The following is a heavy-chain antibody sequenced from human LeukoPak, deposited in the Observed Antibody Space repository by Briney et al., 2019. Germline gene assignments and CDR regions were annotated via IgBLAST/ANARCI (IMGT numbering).Heavy chain of an antibody. D-gene: IGHD2-15*01. CDR1: GGSISSYY. V-gene: IGHV4-59*01. J-gene: IGHJ4*02. CDR3: ARGINCSGGSCYLNYFDY. CDR2: IYYSGST. Sequence: SETLSLTCTVSGGSISSYYWSWIRQPPGKGLEWIGYIYYSGSTNYNPSLKSRVTISVDTSKNQFSLKLSSVTAADTAVYYRARGINCSGGSCYLNYFDYWGQGTLVTVSS.